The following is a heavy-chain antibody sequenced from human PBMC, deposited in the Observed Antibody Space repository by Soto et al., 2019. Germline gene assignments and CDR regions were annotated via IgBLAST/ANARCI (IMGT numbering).Heavy chain of an antibody. CDR1: GFTFSSYS. Sequence: EVQLVESGGGLVQPGGSLRLSCAASGFTFSSYSMNWVRQAPGKGLEWVSYISSSSSTIYYADSVKGRFTIYRDNAKNSLYLQMNSLRDEDTAVYYCARDRYCSGGSMCAFDIWGQGTMVTVSS. CDR2: ISSSSSTI. V-gene: IGHV3-48*02. CDR3: ARDRYCSGGSMCAFDI. D-gene: IGHD2-15*01. J-gene: IGHJ3*02.